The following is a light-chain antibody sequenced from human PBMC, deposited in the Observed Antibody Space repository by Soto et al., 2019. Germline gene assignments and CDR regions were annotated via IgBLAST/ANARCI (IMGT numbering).Light chain of an antibody. J-gene: IGKJ3*01. CDR2: DAS. V-gene: IGKV3-20*01. CDR1: QSVSSY. CDR3: QQYGTSPARVT. Sequence: EIVLTQSPGTLSLSPWERATLSCRASQSVSSYLAWYQQKPGQAPRLLIYDASSRATGIPDRFSGNGSGTDFTLTISRLEPEDFAVYYCQQYGTSPARVTFGPGTKVDNK.